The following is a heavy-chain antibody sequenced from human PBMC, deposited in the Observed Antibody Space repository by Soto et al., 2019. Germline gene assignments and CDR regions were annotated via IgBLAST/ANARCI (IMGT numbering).Heavy chain of an antibody. CDR2: INAGNGNT. CDR3: ARDNCSGGSCYSAFDY. CDR1: GYTFTSYA. V-gene: IGHV1-3*01. Sequence: VASVKVSCKASGYTFTSYAMHWVRQAPGQRLEWMGWINAGNGNTKYSQKFQGRVTITRDTSASTAYMELSSLRSEDTAVYYCARDNCSGGSCYSAFDYWGQGTLVTVSS. D-gene: IGHD2-15*01. J-gene: IGHJ4*02.